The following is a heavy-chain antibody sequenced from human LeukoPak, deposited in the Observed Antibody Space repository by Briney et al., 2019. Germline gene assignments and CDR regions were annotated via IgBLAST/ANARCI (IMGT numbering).Heavy chain of an antibody. CDR3: ARHPERYSYFDY. D-gene: IGHD5-18*01. V-gene: IGHV4-39*01. CDR2: IYYTGSA. CDR1: GGSISSSSYY. J-gene: IGHJ4*02. Sequence: PSETLSLTCIDSGGSISSSSYYWGWIRQPPGKGLEWIGSIYYTGSAYYNPSLKSRVTMSVDTSKNQFSLRLSSVTAADTAVYSCARHPERYSYFDYWGQGTLVTVSS.